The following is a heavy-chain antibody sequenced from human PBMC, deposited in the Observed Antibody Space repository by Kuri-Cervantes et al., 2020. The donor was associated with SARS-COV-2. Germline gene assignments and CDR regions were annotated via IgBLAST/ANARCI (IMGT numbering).Heavy chain of an antibody. D-gene: IGHD3-22*01. CDR3: ARGNYYDSSGYFYYYGMDV. Sequence: GGSLRLSCAASGFTFSSYSMNWVRQAPGKGLEWVSSISSSSSYIYYADSVKGRFTTSRDNAKNSLYLQMNSLRAEDTAVYYCARGNYYDSSGYFYYYGMDVWGQGTTVTVSS. J-gene: IGHJ6*02. CDR2: ISSSSSYI. V-gene: IGHV3-21*01. CDR1: GFTFSSYS.